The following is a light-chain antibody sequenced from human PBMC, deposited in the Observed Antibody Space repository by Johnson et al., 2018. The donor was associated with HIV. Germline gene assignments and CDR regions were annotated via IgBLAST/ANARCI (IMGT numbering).Light chain of an antibody. J-gene: IGLJ1*01. CDR1: SSNIGRNY. CDR2: DNN. V-gene: IGLV1-51*01. CDR3: GTWDSSLSAYV. Sequence: SVFTQPPSVSAAPGQKVTISCSGSSSNIGRNYVSWYQQLPGTAPKLLIFDNNKRPSGIPDRFSASKSGTSATLGITGLQTGDEADYYCGTWDSSLSAYVFGTGTKVTV.